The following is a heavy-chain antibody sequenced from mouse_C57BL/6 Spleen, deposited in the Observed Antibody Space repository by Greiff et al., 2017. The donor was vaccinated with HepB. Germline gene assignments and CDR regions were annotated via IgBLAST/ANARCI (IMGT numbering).Heavy chain of an antibody. CDR3: ARIPSYYYGGGYYAMDY. CDR1: GFSLSTFGMG. D-gene: IGHD1-1*01. J-gene: IGHJ4*01. CDR2: IWWDDDK. Sequence: QVTLKESGPGILQPSQTLSLTCSFSGFSLSTFGMGVGWIRQPSGKGLEWLAHIWWDDDKYYNPALKSRLTISKDTSKNQVFLKIANVDTADTATYYCARIPSYYYGGGYYAMDYWGQGTSVTVSS. V-gene: IGHV8-8*01.